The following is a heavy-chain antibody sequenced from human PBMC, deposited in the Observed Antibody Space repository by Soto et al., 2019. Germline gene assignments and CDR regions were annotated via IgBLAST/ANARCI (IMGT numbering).Heavy chain of an antibody. CDR1: GCKFSGYG. CDR3: AKDNRASTASNNYFDY. D-gene: IGHD2-21*02. J-gene: IGHJ4*02. CDR2: VFTYNGNT. V-gene: IGHV1-18*01. Sequence: ASVKVSCKASGCKFSGYGISWVRQAPGQGLKWMGGVFTYNGNTYSAQNFQGRVTLTRDTSTNTAYMELSSLTSDDTAVYYCAKDNRASTASNNYFDYWGQGTLVTVSS.